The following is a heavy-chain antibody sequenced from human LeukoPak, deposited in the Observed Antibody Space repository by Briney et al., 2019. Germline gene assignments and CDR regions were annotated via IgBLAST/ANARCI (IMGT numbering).Heavy chain of an antibody. J-gene: IGHJ3*02. V-gene: IGHV4-59*08. D-gene: IGHD2-21*01. CDR2: IHYSGRT. CDR3: ARLRGLLDAFDI. Sequence: SETLSLTCTVSGDSISSYYWSWIRQPPGKGLEWIGYIHYSGRTEYNPSLKSRVTILLDTSKNQFSLKLSSVTAADTVVYYCARLRGLLDAFDIWGPGTMVTVSP. CDR1: GDSISSYY.